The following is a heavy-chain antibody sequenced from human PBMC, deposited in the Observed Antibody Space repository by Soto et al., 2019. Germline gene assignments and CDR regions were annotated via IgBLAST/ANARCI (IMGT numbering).Heavy chain of an antibody. J-gene: IGHJ1*01. V-gene: IGHV3-23*01. Sequence: GGSLRLSCAASGFTFSSHAMSWVRQAPGKGLEWVSGISGSGGGTYYADSVKGRFTISRDNSKNTLYLQMNSLRAEDTAVYYCAKGVPGIAVAGTGYFQHWGQGTLVTVSS. CDR2: ISGSGGGT. CDR1: GFTFSSHA. CDR3: AKGVPGIAVAGTGYFQH. D-gene: IGHD6-19*01.